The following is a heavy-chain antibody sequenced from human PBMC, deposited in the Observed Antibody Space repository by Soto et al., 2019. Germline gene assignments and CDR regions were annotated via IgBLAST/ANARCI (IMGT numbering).Heavy chain of an antibody. V-gene: IGHV3-23*01. CDR1: GFSFIYYA. CDR2: IGGRGGNA. Sequence: GSLRLSCAASGFSFIYYAISWVRQVPGRGLEYVAGIGGRGGNAFYADSMKGRFSISRDNSKNTVYLHMHNLRVDDSAMYYCAKARHSGDFAGSYDSWGQGTLVTVSS. J-gene: IGHJ5*02. CDR3: AKARHSGDFAGSYDS. D-gene: IGHD2-21*02.